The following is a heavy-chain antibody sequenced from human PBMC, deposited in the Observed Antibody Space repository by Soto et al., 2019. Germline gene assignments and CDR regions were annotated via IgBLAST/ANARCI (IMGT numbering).Heavy chain of an antibody. Sequence: PSETLSLTCAVYGGSFSAYYWTWIRQPPGKGLEWIGQINHSGSTNYNPSLKSRVTISVDTSNNQFSLRLTSVTAADTAVYYCARGGMDVWGQGTTVTVSS. CDR2: INHSGST. V-gene: IGHV4-34*01. J-gene: IGHJ6*02. CDR3: ARGGMDV. CDR1: GGSFSAYY.